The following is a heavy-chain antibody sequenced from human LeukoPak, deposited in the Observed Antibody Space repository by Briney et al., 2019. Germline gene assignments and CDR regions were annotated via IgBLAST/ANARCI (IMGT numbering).Heavy chain of an antibody. CDR1: GGTFSSYA. V-gene: IGHV1-69*01. CDR2: IIPVFGTA. J-gene: IGHJ4*02. CDR3: GIIASGSSSWYVDY. D-gene: IGHD6-13*01. Sequence: ASVKVSCKASGGTFSSYAISWVRQAPGQGLEWMGGIIPVFGTANYAQKFQGRVTITADESTSTAYMELSSLRSEDTAVYYCGIIASGSSSWYVDYWGQGTLVTVSS.